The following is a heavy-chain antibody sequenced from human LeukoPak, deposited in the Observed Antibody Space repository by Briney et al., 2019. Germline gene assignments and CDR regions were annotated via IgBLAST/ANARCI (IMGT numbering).Heavy chain of an antibody. CDR1: GYTFTSYD. V-gene: IGHV1-8*03. CDR3: AKLADGQQLVLPGAFDI. D-gene: IGHD6-13*01. Sequence: ASVKVSCKASGYTFTSYDINWVRQATGQGLEWMGWMNPNSGNTGYAQKFQGRVTITRNTSISTAYMELSSLRSEDTAVYYCAKLADGQQLVLPGAFDIWGQGTMVTVSS. CDR2: MNPNSGNT. J-gene: IGHJ3*02.